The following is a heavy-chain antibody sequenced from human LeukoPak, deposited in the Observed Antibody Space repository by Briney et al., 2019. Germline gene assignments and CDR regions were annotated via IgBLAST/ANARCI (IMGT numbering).Heavy chain of an antibody. V-gene: IGHV4-34*01. CDR2: INHSGST. CDR1: GGSFSGYY. D-gene: IGHD4-11*01. J-gene: IGHJ4*02. CDR3: ARGEVTVTTAPPTAHYSDY. Sequence: PSETLSLTCAVYGGSFSGYYWSWIRQPPGKGLEWIGEINHSGSTNYNPSLKGRVTISVDTSKNQFSLKLSSVTAADTAVYYCARGEVTVTTAPPTAHYSDYWGQGTLVTVSS.